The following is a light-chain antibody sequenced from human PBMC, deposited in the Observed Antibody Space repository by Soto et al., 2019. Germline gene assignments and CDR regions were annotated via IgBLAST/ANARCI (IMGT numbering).Light chain of an antibody. Sequence: SYELTQPSSVSVSPGQTARITCSGDVLAKKYARWFQQKPGQAPVVVIYKDSERPSGIPERFSGSISGTTVSLTISGAQVEDEADYYCYSAADNNLVFGGGTKLTVL. CDR2: KDS. CDR3: YSAADNNLV. CDR1: VLAKKY. J-gene: IGLJ2*01. V-gene: IGLV3-27*01.